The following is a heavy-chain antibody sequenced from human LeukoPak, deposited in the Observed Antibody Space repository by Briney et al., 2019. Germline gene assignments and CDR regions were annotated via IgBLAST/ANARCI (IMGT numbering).Heavy chain of an antibody. V-gene: IGHV1-8*01. Sequence: ASVKVSCKTSGYTFTSYDINWVRQATGQGLEWMGRMNPNSGDTAFAQKFQERVTITRDMSTSTAYMELSSLRSEDTAVYYCAAEVTGRPKYNWFDPWGQGPLVTVSS. CDR2: MNPNSGDT. CDR1: GYTFTSYD. J-gene: IGHJ5*02. CDR3: AAEVTGRPKYNWFDP. D-gene: IGHD5-18*01.